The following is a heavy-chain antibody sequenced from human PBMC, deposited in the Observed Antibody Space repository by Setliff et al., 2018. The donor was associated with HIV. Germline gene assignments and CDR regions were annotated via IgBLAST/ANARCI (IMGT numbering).Heavy chain of an antibody. D-gene: IGHD3-10*01. Sequence: SETLSLTCNVSDDSISSYYWGWIRQPPGKGLEWIGSIYYSGSTYYNPSLKGRVTISVDTSKNQFSLKLSSVTAADTAVYYCARVYYYGSPHMDVWGKGTTVTVSS. CDR2: IYYSGST. J-gene: IGHJ6*03. V-gene: IGHV4-39*07. CDR3: ARVYYYGSPHMDV. CDR1: DDSISSYY.